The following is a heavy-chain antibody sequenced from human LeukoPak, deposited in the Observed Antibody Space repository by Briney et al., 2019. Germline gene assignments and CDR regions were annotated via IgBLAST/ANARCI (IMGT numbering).Heavy chain of an antibody. D-gene: IGHD3-3*02. CDR2: IYTSGST. CDR3: ARAVLARFDY. CDR1: GGSISSGSYY. V-gene: IGHV4-61*02. Sequence: PSETLSLTCTVSGGSISSGSYYWSWIRQPAGKGLEWIGRIYTSGSTNYNPSLKSRVTISVDTSKNQFSLKLSSVTAADTAVYYCARAVLARFDYWGQGTLVTVSS. J-gene: IGHJ4*02.